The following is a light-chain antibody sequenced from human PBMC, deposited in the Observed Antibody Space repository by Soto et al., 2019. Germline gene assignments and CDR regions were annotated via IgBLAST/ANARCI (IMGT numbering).Light chain of an antibody. CDR2: GAS. J-gene: IGKJ2*01. CDR1: ESVTSNY. Sequence: EIVLTQSPGTLSLSPGEIATLSCRASESVTSNYLAWYQHKPGQAPRLLIFGASSRATGIPDRFGGSGSGTDFTLTISRLEPEDFAVYYCQQYGSSLPYTFGQGTKLEIK. CDR3: QQYGSSLPYT. V-gene: IGKV3-20*01.